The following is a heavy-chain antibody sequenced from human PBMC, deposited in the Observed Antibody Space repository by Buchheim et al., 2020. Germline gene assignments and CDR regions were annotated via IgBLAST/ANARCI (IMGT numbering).Heavy chain of an antibody. V-gene: IGHV4-59*01. CDR1: GGSISSYY. CDR3: ARGDYGDHEGYYYGMDV. Sequence: HVQLQESGPGLVKPSETLSLTCTVSGGSISSYYWSWIRQPPGKGLEWIGYIYYSGSTNYNPSLKSRVTISVDTSKNQFSLKLSSVTAADTAVYYCARGDYGDHEGYYYGMDVWGQGTT. CDR2: IYYSGST. D-gene: IGHD4-17*01. J-gene: IGHJ6*02.